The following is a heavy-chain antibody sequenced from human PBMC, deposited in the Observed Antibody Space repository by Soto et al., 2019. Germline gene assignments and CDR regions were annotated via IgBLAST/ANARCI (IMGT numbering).Heavy chain of an antibody. CDR3: ARDLFRWFGDSRMDY. Sequence: QVQLVQSAADVKKPGASVKVSCKASGYSFSSYAINWVRQAPGQGLEWLGWISGNNENTKYAQKFEGRDARTTDTATTTAYMELRSLKTDDTSVYYCARDLFRWFGDSRMDYWGQGTLVTVFS. V-gene: IGHV1-18*01. J-gene: IGHJ4*02. D-gene: IGHD3-10*01. CDR1: GYSFSSYA. CDR2: ISGNNENT.